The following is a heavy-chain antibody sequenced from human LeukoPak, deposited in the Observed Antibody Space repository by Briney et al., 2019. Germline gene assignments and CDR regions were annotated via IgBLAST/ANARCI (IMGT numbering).Heavy chain of an antibody. J-gene: IGHJ4*02. CDR3: ARISRPLRGYFDH. CDR2: INQIGNT. Sequence: SETLALTCYLYGGSFSGYYWSWIRQSPGKGLEWIGEINQIGNTNYIPSLKSRLTISIDTSNNQFSLNLTSVTAADTGVYYCARISRPLRGYFDHWGQGTLVTVSS. D-gene: IGHD3-16*01. V-gene: IGHV4-34*01. CDR1: GGSFSGYY.